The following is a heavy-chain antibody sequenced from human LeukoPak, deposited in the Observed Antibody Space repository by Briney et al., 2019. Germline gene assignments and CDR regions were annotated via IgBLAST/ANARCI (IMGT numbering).Heavy chain of an antibody. J-gene: IGHJ4*02. Sequence: GGSLRLSCAASGFTFSSDAMSWVRQAPGKGLEWVSTISGGGGTTYYSDSVKGRFTISRDNSKNTLFLQINSLGAEDTAVYYCAKASTFGELNRPFDYWGQGTLVTVSS. CDR1: GFTFSSDA. CDR2: ISGGGGTT. D-gene: IGHD3-10*01. V-gene: IGHV3-23*01. CDR3: AKASTFGELNRPFDY.